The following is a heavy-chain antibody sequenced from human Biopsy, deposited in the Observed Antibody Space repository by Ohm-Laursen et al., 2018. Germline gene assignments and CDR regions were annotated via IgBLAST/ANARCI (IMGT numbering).Heavy chain of an antibody. D-gene: IGHD3-9*01. CDR2: NIPILGTG. CDR3: ATKLTGYFHH. Sequence: SVKVSCKAPGGTFSKYGVNWVRQAPGPGLEWLGGNIPILGTGNYAPMFHGRVTVVADTSTSTPTMELRSLRPDDTAVYYCATKLTGYFHHWGQGTLVIVSS. V-gene: IGHV1-69*06. CDR1: GGTFSKYG. J-gene: IGHJ1*01.